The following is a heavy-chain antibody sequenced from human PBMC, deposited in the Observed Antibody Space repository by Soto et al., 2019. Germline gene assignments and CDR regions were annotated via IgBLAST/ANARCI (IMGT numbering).Heavy chain of an antibody. D-gene: IGHD5-18*01. J-gene: IGHJ4*02. CDR2: ISYDGSNK. CDR3: ASGAMDY. CDR1: GFTFSSYA. V-gene: IGHV3-30-3*01. Sequence: GGSLRLSCAASGFTFSSYAMHWVRQAPGKGLEWVAVISYDGSNKYYADSVEGRFTVSRDNSKNTLYLQMDSLRAEDTAVYYCASGAMDYWGQGTLVTVSS.